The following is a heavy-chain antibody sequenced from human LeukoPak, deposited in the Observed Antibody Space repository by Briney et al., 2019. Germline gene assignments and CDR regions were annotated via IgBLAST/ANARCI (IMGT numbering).Heavy chain of an antibody. D-gene: IGHD2-15*01. Sequence: SETLSLTCTVSGGSISSSSYYWGWIRQPPRMGLEWIGSIYYSGSTYYNPSLRSRVTISVDTSKNQFSLKLSSVTAADTAVYYCARRLPAASYFDYWGQGTLVTVSS. V-gene: IGHV4-39*01. J-gene: IGHJ4*02. CDR2: IYYSGST. CDR1: GGSISSSSYY. CDR3: ARRLPAASYFDY.